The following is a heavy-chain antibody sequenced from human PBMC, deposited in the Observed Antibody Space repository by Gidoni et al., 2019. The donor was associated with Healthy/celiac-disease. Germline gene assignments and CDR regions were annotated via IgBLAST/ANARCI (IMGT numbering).Heavy chain of an antibody. CDR2: ISGSGGST. CDR3: AKGTFVVVPAAQPSAKHHDAFDI. CDR1: GFPFSSYA. Sequence: EVQRLESGGVLVQPGGSLRLSCAASGFPFSSYAMSGVRQAPGKGLEGVAAISGSGGSTYYADSVKGRFTSSRDNSKNTLYLQMNSLRDEDTAVYYCAKGTFVVVPAAQPSAKHHDAFDIWGQGTMVTVSS. J-gene: IGHJ3*02. D-gene: IGHD2-2*01. V-gene: IGHV3-23*01.